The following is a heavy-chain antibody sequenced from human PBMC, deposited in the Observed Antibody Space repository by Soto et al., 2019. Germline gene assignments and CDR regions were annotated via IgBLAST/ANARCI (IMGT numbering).Heavy chain of an antibody. D-gene: IGHD3-9*01. J-gene: IGHJ4*02. CDR3: AKEHERYFDWPDY. CDR1: GFTFKSYA. CDR2: ISGSGGST. Sequence: GGSLRLSCAASGFTFKSYAVSWVRQAPGKGLEWVSAISGSGGSTYYADSVKGRFTISRDNSKNTLYLQMNSLRAEDTAVYYCAKEHERYFDWPDYWGQGTLVTVSS. V-gene: IGHV3-23*01.